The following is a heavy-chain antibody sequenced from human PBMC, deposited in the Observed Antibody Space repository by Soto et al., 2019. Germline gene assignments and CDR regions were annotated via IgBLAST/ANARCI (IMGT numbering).Heavy chain of an antibody. V-gene: IGHV3-53*04. CDR1: GFTVSSNY. Sequence: GGSLRLSCAASGFTVSSNYMNWVGQAPGKGLEWVAVIYSDDNTYYADSVKGRFTISRHNSKNTLYLQMNSLRIEDTAVYFCARENDFWHSDGTYHSYLDVWGKGTTVTVSS. D-gene: IGHD3-3*01. CDR3: ARENDFWHSDGTYHSYLDV. CDR2: IYSDDNT. J-gene: IGHJ6*03.